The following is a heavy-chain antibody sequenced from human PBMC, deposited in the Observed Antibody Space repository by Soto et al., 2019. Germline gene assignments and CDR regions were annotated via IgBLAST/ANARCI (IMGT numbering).Heavy chain of an antibody. J-gene: IGHJ4*02. D-gene: IGHD3-22*01. CDR1: GYAISSGFY. V-gene: IGHV4-38-2*01. Sequence: SETLSLTCDVSGYAISSGFYWAWIRQPPGKRLEWIGNIYYSGTTYYNPSLKSRVTMSVDTSKNQFSLRLSSVTAADTAVYYFAGGGTYYDSSGYSTSDYWGQGTLVTVSS. CDR2: IYYSGTT. CDR3: AGGGTYYDSSGYSTSDY.